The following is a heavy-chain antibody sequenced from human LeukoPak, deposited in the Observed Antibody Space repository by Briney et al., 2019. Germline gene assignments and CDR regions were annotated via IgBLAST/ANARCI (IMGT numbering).Heavy chain of an antibody. D-gene: IGHD4/OR15-4a*01. Sequence: GGSLRLSCAASGFTFTTYWMHWVRQAPGKGLVWVSRINSDGTSPSYADSVKGRFTISRDNAKNMLYLQMNGLRVDDTAVYYCVRGAPFDYWGQGALVSVSS. CDR3: VRGAPFDY. V-gene: IGHV3-74*01. J-gene: IGHJ4*02. CDR2: INSDGTSP. CDR1: GFTFTTYW.